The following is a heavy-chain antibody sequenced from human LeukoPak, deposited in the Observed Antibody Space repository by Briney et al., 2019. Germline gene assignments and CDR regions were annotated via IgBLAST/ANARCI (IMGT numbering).Heavy chain of an antibody. CDR2: IYPGDTET. D-gene: IGHD5-24*01. CDR3: ARLEMATMSALDF. CDR1: GYSFSDYW. J-gene: IGHJ4*02. Sequence: SGESLKISCTGSGYSFSDYWIGWVRQMPGKGLEWMGNIYPGDTETRYSPSFQGQVTIAADKSISVAYLYWSSLKASDTAIYFCARLEMATMSALDFWGQGTLVTVSS. V-gene: IGHV5-51*01.